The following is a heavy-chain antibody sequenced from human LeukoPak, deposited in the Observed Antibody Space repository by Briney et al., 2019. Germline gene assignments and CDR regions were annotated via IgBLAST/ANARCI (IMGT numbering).Heavy chain of an antibody. CDR1: GFTFSSYA. CDR2: ISYDGSNK. J-gene: IGHJ4*02. Sequence: GGSLRLSCAASGFTFSSYAMHWVRQAPGKGLEWVAVISYDGSNKYYADSVKGRFTISRDNSKNTLYLQMNSLRAEDTAVYYCARSRIQPSYYFDYWGQGPLVTVSS. V-gene: IGHV3-30*04. CDR3: ARSRIQPSYYFDY.